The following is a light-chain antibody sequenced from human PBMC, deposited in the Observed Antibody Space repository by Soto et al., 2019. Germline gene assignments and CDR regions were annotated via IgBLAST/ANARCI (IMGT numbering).Light chain of an antibody. CDR2: EVS. V-gene: IGLV2-23*02. CDR3: CSYAGSSISGV. Sequence: QSALTQPASVSGSPGQSITISCTGTSSDVGSYNLVSWYQQHPGKAPKLMIYEVSKRPSGVSNRFAGSKSGNTASLTISGLQAEDEVDYYCCSYAGSSISGVFGTGSKLTVL. CDR1: SSDVGSYNL. J-gene: IGLJ1*01.